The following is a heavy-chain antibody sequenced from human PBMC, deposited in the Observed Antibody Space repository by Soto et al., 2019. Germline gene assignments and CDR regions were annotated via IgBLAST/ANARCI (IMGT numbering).Heavy chain of an antibody. CDR1: GYTFTSYA. Sequence: QVQLVQSGAEVKKPGASVKVSCKASGYTFTSYAMHWVRQAPGQRLEWMGWINAGNGNTKYSQKFQGRVTITRDTSASTAYMELSSLRSEDTAVYYCASAIMITFGGVIVTTAFDYWGQGTLVTVSA. CDR2: INAGNGNT. CDR3: ASAIMITFGGVIVTTAFDY. D-gene: IGHD3-16*02. V-gene: IGHV1-3*01. J-gene: IGHJ4*02.